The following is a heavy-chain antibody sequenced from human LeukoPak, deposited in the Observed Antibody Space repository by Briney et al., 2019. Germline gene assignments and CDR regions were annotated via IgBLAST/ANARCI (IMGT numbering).Heavy chain of an antibody. V-gene: IGHV4-30-2*03. D-gene: IGHD6-19*01. CDR2: IFQSGST. CDR1: GGSISSSGYS. CDR3: ARHEDLRAVAGPFFDY. Sequence: PSETLSLTCAVSGGSISSSGYSWSWIRQPPGKVMEWIGYIFQSGSTFFNPSLKSRVTISVDTSKNQFSLKLSSVTAADTAVYYCARHEDLRAVAGPFFDYWGQGTLVTVSS. J-gene: IGHJ4*02.